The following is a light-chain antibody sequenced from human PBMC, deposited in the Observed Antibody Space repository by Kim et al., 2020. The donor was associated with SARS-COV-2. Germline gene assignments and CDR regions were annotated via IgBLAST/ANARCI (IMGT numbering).Light chain of an antibody. CDR2: DFS. V-gene: IGLV2-14*03. CDR3: SSYTSSTTVV. Sequence: GQSVTVSCTGTSSDVCGYNSVSWFQQHPGTAPKLMIYDFSNRPSGISNRFFGSKSGNTASLTISGLQAEDEADYYCSSYTSSTTVVFGGGTQLTVL. CDR1: SSDVCGYNS. J-gene: IGLJ2*01.